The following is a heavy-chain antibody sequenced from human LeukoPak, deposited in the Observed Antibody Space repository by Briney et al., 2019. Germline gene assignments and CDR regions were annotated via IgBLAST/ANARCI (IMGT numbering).Heavy chain of an antibody. V-gene: IGHV4-59*08. CDR1: GGSISGYY. CDR3: ARLGGAILTGFDY. CDR2: IYYSGST. Sequence: SETLSLTCSVSGGSISGYYWSWIRQPPGKGLEWIGYIYYSGSTNYNPSLKSRVTISVDKSKNQFSLKLSSVTAADTAVYYCARLGGAILTGFDYWGQGTLVTVSS. J-gene: IGHJ4*02. D-gene: IGHD3-9*01.